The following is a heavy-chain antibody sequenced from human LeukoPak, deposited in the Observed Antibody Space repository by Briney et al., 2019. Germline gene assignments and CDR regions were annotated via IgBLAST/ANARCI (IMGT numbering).Heavy chain of an antibody. V-gene: IGHV4-39*01. D-gene: IGHD1-26*01. CDR2: IYYSGST. CDR3: ARRKNLVGATDY. CDR1: GGSISSSSYY. Sequence: SETLFLTCTVSGGSISSSSYYWGWIRQPPGKGLEWIGSIYYSGSTYYNPSLKSRVTISVDTSKNQFSLKLSSVTAADTAVYYCARRKNLVGATDYWGQGTLVTVSS. J-gene: IGHJ4*02.